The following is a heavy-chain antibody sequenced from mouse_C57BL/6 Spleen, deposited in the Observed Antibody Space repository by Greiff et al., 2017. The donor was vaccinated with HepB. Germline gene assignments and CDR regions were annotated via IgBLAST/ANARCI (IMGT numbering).Heavy chain of an antibody. J-gene: IGHJ1*03. CDR1: GYSFTGYY. CDR2: INPSTGGT. V-gene: IGHV1-42*01. CDR3: ARAGPDWYFDV. Sequence: VQLQQSGPELVKPGASVKISCKASGYSFTGYYMNWVKQSPEKSLEWIGEINPSTGGTTYNQKFKAKATLTVDKSSSTAYMQLKSLTSEDSAVYYCARAGPDWYFDVWGTGTTVTVSS. D-gene: IGHD3-3*01.